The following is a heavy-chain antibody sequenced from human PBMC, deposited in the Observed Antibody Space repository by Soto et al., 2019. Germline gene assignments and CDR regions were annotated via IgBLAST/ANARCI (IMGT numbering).Heavy chain of an antibody. CDR3: AVCGGNMPPYPYTGLDV. J-gene: IGHJ6*02. CDR2: IDPSRGST. D-gene: IGHD2-21*01. V-gene: IGHV1-46*01. CDR1: GYIITNYW. Sequence: QDQLVQSGAEVKKPGASVKVSCEASGYIITNYWISWVRLAPGQGLEWMGIIDPSRGSTTYAPKFQGRITMTRDTAAYTAYMELSSLRSEDTAVYYCAVCGGNMPPYPYTGLDVWGQGTTVIVSS.